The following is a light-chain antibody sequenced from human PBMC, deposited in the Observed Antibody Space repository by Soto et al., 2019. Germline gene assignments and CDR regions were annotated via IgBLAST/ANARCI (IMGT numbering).Light chain of an antibody. Sequence: EIVLTQSPGTLSLSPGERATLSCRASQSVIGRQLAWYQHKPGQAPRLLIYAASTRATGIPGRFSGSGSGTDFTLTISRLEPEEFAVYYCQQYGSSPRTFGQGT. V-gene: IGKV3-20*01. CDR2: AAS. CDR3: QQYGSSPRT. CDR1: QSVIGRQ. J-gene: IGKJ1*01.